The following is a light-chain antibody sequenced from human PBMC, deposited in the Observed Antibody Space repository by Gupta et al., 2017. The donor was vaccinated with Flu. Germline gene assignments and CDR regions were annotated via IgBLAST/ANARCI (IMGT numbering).Light chain of an antibody. CDR3: GSYTTSSTWV. CDR2: EVT. J-gene: IGLJ3*02. Sequence: QSALTQPASVSGSPGQSITISCTGTSSDVGGYNYVSWYRQHPGKAPKLMIYEVTNRPSGVSNRFSGSKSGNTASLTISVLQAEDEADYFCGSYTTSSTWVFGGGTKLTVL. CDR1: SSDVGGYNY. V-gene: IGLV2-14*01.